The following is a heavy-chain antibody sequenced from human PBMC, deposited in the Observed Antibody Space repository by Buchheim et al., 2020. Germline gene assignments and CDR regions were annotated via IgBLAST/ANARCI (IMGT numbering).Heavy chain of an antibody. CDR2: ISSSGSTI. J-gene: IGHJ5*02. D-gene: IGHD6-13*01. CDR3: ARTPRIAAGIRTFDP. V-gene: IGHV3-48*03. CDR1: GFTFSSYE. Sequence: EVQLVESGGGLVQPGGSLRLSCAASGFTFSSYEMNWVRQAPGKGLDWVSSISSSGSTIYYADSVKGRFTISRDNAKNSMYLQMNSLRAEDTAVYYCARTPRIAAGIRTFDPWGQGTL.